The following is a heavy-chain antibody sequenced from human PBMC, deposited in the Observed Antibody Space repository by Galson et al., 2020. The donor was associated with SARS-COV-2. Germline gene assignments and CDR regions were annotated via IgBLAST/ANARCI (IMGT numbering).Heavy chain of an antibody. J-gene: IGHJ5*02. CDR2: MNPNSGKT. CDR1: GYTFTSYE. Sequence: ASVKVSCKASGYTFTSYEINWVRQAAGQGLEWMGWMNPNSGKTDYAQKFQGRVTMTRTTSISTAYMELSSLKSDDTAVYYCARSFDDYGTWRDTWGQGTLVTVSS. D-gene: IGHD4-17*01. CDR3: ARSFDDYGTWRDT. V-gene: IGHV1-8*02.